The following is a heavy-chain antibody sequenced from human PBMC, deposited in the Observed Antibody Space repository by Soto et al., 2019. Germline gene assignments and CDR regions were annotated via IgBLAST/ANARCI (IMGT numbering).Heavy chain of an antibody. Sequence: PGGSLRLSCAASGFTVSGYGMHWVRQAPGKGLEWVSSISSTSNYIYYADSVKGRFTISRDNAKNTLYLQMNSLRAEDTAVYYCARGGVVGYCSGASCSDFDYWGQGTLVTVS. V-gene: IGHV3-21*01. D-gene: IGHD2-15*01. CDR1: GFTVSGYG. CDR2: ISSTSNYI. J-gene: IGHJ4*02. CDR3: ARGGVVGYCSGASCSDFDY.